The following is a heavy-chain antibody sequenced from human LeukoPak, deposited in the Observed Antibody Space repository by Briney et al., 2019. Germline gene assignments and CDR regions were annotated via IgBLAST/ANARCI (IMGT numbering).Heavy chain of an antibody. J-gene: IGHJ4*02. CDR3: AREGGRYFAD. CDR2: ISPYSGNT. CDR1: GYTFTIHG. D-gene: IGHD3-16*02. V-gene: IGHV1-18*01. Sequence: ASVKVSCKASGYTFTIHGITWVPQAPGQGREWMRCISPYSGNTNYAQMLQDRVTITTDTSPRTAYTELRSLRSDDTAVYECAREGGRYFADWGQGRLVTVSS.